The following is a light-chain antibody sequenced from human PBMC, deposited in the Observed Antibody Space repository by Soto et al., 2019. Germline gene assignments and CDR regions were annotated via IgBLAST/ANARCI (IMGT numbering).Light chain of an antibody. J-gene: IGKJ1*01. CDR2: ETS. V-gene: IGKV1-5*03. CDR1: QTISSW. Sequence: DIQLTQSPSTLSASVGDRVTITCRASQTISSWLAWYQQKPGKAPNLLIYETSNLESGVPSRFSGSGSGTEFTLTISSLQPDDFATYYGQYDNEYCWTFGQGTKVEIK. CDR3: QYDNEYCWT.